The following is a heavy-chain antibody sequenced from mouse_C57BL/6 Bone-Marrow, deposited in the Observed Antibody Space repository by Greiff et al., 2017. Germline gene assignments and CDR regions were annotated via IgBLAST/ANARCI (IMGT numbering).Heavy chain of an antibody. CDR2: LDPEDGDT. CDR3: TTPITTVVATSDV. J-gene: IGHJ1*03. Sequence: VQLQQSGAELVRPGASVKLSCTASGFNIKDYYMHWVKQRPEQGLEWIGRLDPEDGDTEYAPKFQGKATMTADTSSNTAYLQLSSLTSEDTAVYYCTTPITTVVATSDVWGTGTTVTVSS. CDR1: GFNIKDYY. V-gene: IGHV14-1*01. D-gene: IGHD1-1*01.